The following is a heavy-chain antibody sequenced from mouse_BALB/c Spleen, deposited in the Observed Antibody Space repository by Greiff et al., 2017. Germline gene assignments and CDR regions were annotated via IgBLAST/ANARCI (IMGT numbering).Heavy chain of an antibody. CDR1: GFAFSSYD. V-gene: IGHV5-12-1*01. Sequence: EVQRVESGGGLVKPGGSLKLSCAASGFAFSSYDMSWVRQTPEKRLEWVAYISSGGGSTYYPDTVKGRFTISRDNAKNTLYLQMSSLKSEDTAMYYCARHSGFPYAMDYWGQGTSVTVSS. CDR3: ARHSGFPYAMDY. J-gene: IGHJ4*01. CDR2: ISSGGGST.